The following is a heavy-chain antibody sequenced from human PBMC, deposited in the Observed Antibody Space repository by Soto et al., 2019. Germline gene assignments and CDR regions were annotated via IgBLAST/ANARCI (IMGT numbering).Heavy chain of an antibody. CDR2: ISGSGGST. V-gene: IGHV3-23*01. D-gene: IGHD3-10*01. CDR3: AKGAPGDYGSGSYYYYYYYMDV. Sequence: GGSLRLSCAASGFTFSSYAMSWVRQAPGKGLEWVSAISGSGGSTYYAGSVKGRFTISRDNSKNTLYLQMNSLRAEDTAVYYCAKGAPGDYGSGSYYYYYYYMDVWGKGTTVTVSS. J-gene: IGHJ6*03. CDR1: GFTFSSYA.